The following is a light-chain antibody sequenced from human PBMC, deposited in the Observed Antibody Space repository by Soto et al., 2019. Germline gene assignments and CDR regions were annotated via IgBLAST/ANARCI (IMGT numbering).Light chain of an antibody. V-gene: IGLV2-14*01. CDR2: EVS. Sequence: QSALTQPASVYGSPGQSITISCTGTSSDVGGYNYVSWYQQHPGKAPKLMIYEVSNRPSGVSNRFSGSKSGNTASLTISGLQAEDEADYYCSSYTRSSTPYVYGTGTKVTVL. CDR1: SSDVGGYNY. CDR3: SSYTRSSTPYV. J-gene: IGLJ1*01.